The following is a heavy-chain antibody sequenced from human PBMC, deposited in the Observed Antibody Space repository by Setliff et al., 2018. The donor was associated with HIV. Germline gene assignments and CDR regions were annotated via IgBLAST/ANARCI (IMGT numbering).Heavy chain of an antibody. J-gene: IGHJ4*02. CDR2: ISYDGTKT. V-gene: IGHV3-30*04. Sequence: GGSLRLSCAASGFTFRDHAVHWVRQAPGKGLEWVAIISYDGTKTHYSDSVKVRFTISRDNSKNILYLQMSDLRPEDTAMYYCARDQILSRASRFCSGSSCFYFDSWGLGTLVTVSS. CDR3: ARDQILSRASRFCSGSSCFYFDS. D-gene: IGHD2-15*01. CDR1: GFTFRDHA.